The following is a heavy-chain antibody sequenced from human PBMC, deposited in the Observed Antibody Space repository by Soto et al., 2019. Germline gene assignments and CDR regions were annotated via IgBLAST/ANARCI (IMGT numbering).Heavy chain of an antibody. D-gene: IGHD6-13*01. CDR3: AIATYSSSWYDYYYYYGMDV. CDR2: IYPGDSDT. J-gene: IGHJ6*02. V-gene: IGHV5-51*01. CDR1: GYSFTSYW. Sequence: GESLKISCKGSGYSFTSYWIGWVRQMPGKGLEWMGIIYPGDSDTRYSPSFQGQVTISADKSISTAYLQWSSLKASDTAMYYCAIATYSSSWYDYYYYYGMDVWGQGTTVTVSS.